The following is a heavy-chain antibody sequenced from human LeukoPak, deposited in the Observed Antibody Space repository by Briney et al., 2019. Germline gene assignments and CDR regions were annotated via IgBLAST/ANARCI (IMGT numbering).Heavy chain of an antibody. V-gene: IGHV1-46*01. CDR1: GYTFTSYY. CDR2: INPSGGST. J-gene: IGHJ3*02. CDR3: ARGAAAAMNAFDI. D-gene: IGHD6-13*01. Sequence: ASVKVSFKASGYTFTSYYMHWVRQAPGQGLEWMGIINPSGGSTSYAQKFQGRVAMTRDMSTSTVYMELSSLRSEDTAVYYCARGAAAAMNAFDIWGQGTMVTVSS.